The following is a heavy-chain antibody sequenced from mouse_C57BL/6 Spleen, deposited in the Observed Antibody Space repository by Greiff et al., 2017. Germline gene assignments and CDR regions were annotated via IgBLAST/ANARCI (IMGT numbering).Heavy chain of an antibody. J-gene: IGHJ4*01. CDR1: GYTFTSYT. Sequence: VQLQQSGAELARPGASVKMSCKASGYTFTSYTMHWVKQRPGQGLEWIGYLTPRSGYTKYNQKFKDKATLTADKSSSTAYMHLSSLTSEDSAVYYWALQRDAMDYWGQGASVTVS. CDR3: ALQRDAMDY. D-gene: IGHD3-1*01. CDR2: LTPRSGYT. V-gene: IGHV1-4*01.